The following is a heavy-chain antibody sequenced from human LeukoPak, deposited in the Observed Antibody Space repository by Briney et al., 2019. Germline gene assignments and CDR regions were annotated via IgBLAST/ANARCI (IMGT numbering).Heavy chain of an antibody. CDR2: IYYSGST. Sequence: PSETLSLTCTVSGGSISSYYWSWIRQPPGKGLEWIGYIYYSGSTNYNPPLKSRVTISVDTSKNQFSLKLSSVTAADTAVYYCARDTIRGYSYDYMDVWGKGTTVTVSS. D-gene: IGHD5-18*01. J-gene: IGHJ6*03. CDR1: GGSISSYY. V-gene: IGHV4-59*01. CDR3: ARDTIRGYSYDYMDV.